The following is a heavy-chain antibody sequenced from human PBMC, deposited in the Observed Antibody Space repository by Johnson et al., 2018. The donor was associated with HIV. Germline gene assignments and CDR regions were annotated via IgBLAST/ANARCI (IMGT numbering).Heavy chain of an antibody. V-gene: IGHV3-33*08. J-gene: IGHJ3*02. Sequence: QVQLVESGGGLVQPGGSLRLSCAASGFTFSSYGMHWVRQAPGKGLEWVAVIWYDGTNKYYADSVKGRFTISRDNSKNTLYLQMNSLRAEDTAVYYCARAGGYSRDAFDIWGQGTMVTVSS. CDR1: GFTFSSYG. CDR3: ARAGGYSRDAFDI. D-gene: IGHD5-24*01. CDR2: IWYDGTNK.